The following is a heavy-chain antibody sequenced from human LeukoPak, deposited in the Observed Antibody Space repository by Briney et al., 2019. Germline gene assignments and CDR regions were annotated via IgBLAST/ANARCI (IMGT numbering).Heavy chain of an antibody. V-gene: IGHV3-7*01. CDR2: IKQDGSEK. J-gene: IGHJ4*02. D-gene: IGHD3-16*01. CDR1: GFTFSNYW. CDR3: ARDRLGLQYFDY. Sequence: PGGSLRLSCAASGFTFSNYWMSWVRQAPGKGLEWVANIKQDGSEKYYVDSVKGRFTISRDNAKNSLYLQMNSLRAEDTAVYYCARDRLGLQYFDYWGQGTLVTVSS.